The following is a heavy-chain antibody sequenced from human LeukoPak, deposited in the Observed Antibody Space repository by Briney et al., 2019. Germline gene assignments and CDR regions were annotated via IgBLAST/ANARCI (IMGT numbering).Heavy chain of an antibody. CDR3: ARPTYYYDSSGYYYFDY. CDR1: GYTFTGYY. CDR2: INPKSGDT. D-gene: IGHD3-22*01. Sequence: ASVKVSCKASGYTFTGYYMHWVRQTPGQGLEWMGWINPKSGDTNYAQKFQGRVTMTRDTSISTAYMELSRLRSDDTAVYYCARPTYYYDSSGYYYFDYWGQGTLVTVSS. J-gene: IGHJ4*02. V-gene: IGHV1-2*02.